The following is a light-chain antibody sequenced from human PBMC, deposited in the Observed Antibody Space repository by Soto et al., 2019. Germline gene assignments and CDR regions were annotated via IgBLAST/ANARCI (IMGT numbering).Light chain of an antibody. J-gene: IGKJ4*01. CDR3: QQYNSYSPLT. Sequence: DIQMTQSPSALSASVGDRVTITCRPSQGIDNYLAWFQHKPGKVPKLLMFDTFSLESGVPSRFSGSRSGTEFTLTISSLQPDDYANYYCQQYNSYSPLTFGGGTKVDI. CDR1: QGIDNY. CDR2: DTF. V-gene: IGKV1-17*03.